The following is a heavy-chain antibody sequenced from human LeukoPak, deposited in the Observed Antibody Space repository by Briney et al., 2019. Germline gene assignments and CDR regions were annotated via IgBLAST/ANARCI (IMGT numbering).Heavy chain of an antibody. CDR1: GFTFSNYG. D-gene: IGHD2-2*02. CDR3: ARPPHSCSSTSCYSQY. CDR2: ISYDGSNK. V-gene: IGHV3-30*03. Sequence: RSLRLSCAASGFTFSNYGMHWVRQAPGEGLEWVAIISYDGSNKYYADSVKGRFTISRDNSKNTLYLQMNSLRAEDTAVYFCARPPHSCSSTSCYSQYWGQGTLVTVSP. J-gene: IGHJ4*02.